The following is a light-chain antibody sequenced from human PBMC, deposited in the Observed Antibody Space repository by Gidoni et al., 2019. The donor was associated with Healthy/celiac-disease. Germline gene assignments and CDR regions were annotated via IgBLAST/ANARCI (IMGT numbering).Light chain of an antibody. CDR2: GKN. CDR3: NSRDSSGNHVV. Sequence: SSELTQDPAVSVALGQTVRITCQGDSIRSYYANWYQQKPGQAPVLVIYGKNNRPSGIPDRFSGSSSGNTASLTITGAQAEDEADYYCNSRDSSGNHVVFGGGTKLTVL. J-gene: IGLJ2*01. V-gene: IGLV3-19*01. CDR1: SIRSYY.